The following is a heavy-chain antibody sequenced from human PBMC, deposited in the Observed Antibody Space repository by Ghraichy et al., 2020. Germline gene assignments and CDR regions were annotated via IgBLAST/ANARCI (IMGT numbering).Heavy chain of an antibody. CDR2: IWYDGRNK. Sequence: GGSLRLSCAASGFSFNSYGMHWVRQAPGKGLEWVAVIWYDGRNKYYVDSVKGRFTISRDNSKNTLYLQMNRLRPEDTAVYYCASDGGLVQGVTVDYFDYWGQGTLVTVSS. V-gene: IGHV3-33*01. D-gene: IGHD3-10*01. J-gene: IGHJ4*02. CDR3: ASDGGLVQGVTVDYFDY. CDR1: GFSFNSYG.